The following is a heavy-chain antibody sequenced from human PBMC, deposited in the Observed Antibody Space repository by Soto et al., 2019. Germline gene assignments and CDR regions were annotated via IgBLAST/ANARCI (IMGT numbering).Heavy chain of an antibody. CDR1: GGSISSYY. V-gene: IGHV4-59*01. CDR2: IYYSGST. D-gene: IGHD4-17*01. Sequence: SETLSLTCTVSGGSISSYYWSWIWQPPGKGLEWIGYIYYSGSTNYNPSLKSRVTISVDTSKNQFSLKLSSVTAADTAVYYCARHDYGDYGGVSFDYWGQGTLVTVSS. CDR3: ARHDYGDYGGVSFDY. J-gene: IGHJ4*02.